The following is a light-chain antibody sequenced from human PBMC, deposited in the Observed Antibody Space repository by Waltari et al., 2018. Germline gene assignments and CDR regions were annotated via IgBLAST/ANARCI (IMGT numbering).Light chain of an antibody. J-gene: IGKJ2*01. Sequence: DIVMTQSPVSLDLSLSERATINCPFRQSVFYSSNNRHYLAWYQQKPGQAPKLLIYWASTRECGVPDRFSGSGSGTEFTLTISSLQAEDVAVYYCQHYYTTPYTFGQGTKLELK. CDR2: WAS. CDR3: QHYYTTPYT. CDR1: QSVFYSSNNRHY. V-gene: IGKV4-1*01.